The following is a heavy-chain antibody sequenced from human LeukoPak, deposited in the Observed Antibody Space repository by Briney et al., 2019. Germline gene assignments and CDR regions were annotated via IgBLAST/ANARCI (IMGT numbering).Heavy chain of an antibody. D-gene: IGHD6-13*01. CDR2: FYPGDSRT. CDR1: GYGFTAYW. V-gene: IGHV5-51*01. CDR3: ARHGSPAAAGTTFDI. Sequence: GESLKISCKASGYGFTAYWIGWVRQMPGKGLEWMGIFYPGDSRTRYSPSFQGQVTISADKSISTAYLQRSSLKASDTATYYCARHGSPAAAGTTFDIWGQGTMVTVSS. J-gene: IGHJ3*02.